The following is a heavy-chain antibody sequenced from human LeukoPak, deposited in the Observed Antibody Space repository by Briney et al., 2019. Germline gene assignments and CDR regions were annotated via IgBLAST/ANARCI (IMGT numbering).Heavy chain of an antibody. CDR3: ARNLLRHDAFDI. Sequence: GGPLRLSCAASGFTFSSYWMHWVRQAPGKGLVWVSRINSDGSSTSYADSVKGRFTISRDNAKNTLYLQMNSLRAEDTAVYYCARNLLRHDAFDIWGQGTMVTVSS. CDR2: INSDGSST. V-gene: IGHV3-74*01. D-gene: IGHD2-15*01. J-gene: IGHJ3*02. CDR1: GFTFSSYW.